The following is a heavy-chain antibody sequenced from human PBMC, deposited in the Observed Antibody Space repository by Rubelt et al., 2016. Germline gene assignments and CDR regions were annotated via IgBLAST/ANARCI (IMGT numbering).Heavy chain of an antibody. CDR3: ARPKLGDSSVSFKY. V-gene: IGHV4-39*07. J-gene: IGHJ4*02. Sequence: QLQLQESGPGLVKPSETLSLTCTVSGGSISSSSYYWGWIRQPPGKGLEWIGSIYYSGSTNYNPSLRSRITISVDTSKSQFSLKLSSVTAADTAVYYCARPKLGDSSVSFKYWGQGTLVTVSS. CDR2: IYYSGST. D-gene: IGHD3-22*01. CDR1: GGSISSSSYY.